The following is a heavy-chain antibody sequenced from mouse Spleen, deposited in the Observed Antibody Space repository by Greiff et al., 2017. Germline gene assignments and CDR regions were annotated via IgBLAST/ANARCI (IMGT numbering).Heavy chain of an antibody. CDR2: IYPGSGNT. Sequence: VQLQQSGAELARPGASVKLSCKASGYTFTDYYINWVKQRTGQGLEWIGEIYPGSGNTYYNEKFKGKATLTADKSSSTAYMQLSSLTSEDSAVYFCARGARVGSSWFAYWGQGTLVTVSA. CDR3: ARGARVGSSWFAY. V-gene: IGHV1-77*01. J-gene: IGHJ3*01. CDR1: GYTFTDYY.